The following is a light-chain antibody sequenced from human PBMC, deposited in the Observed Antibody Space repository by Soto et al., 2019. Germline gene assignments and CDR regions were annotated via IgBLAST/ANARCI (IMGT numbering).Light chain of an antibody. CDR3: QQSYSTPRT. J-gene: IGKJ1*01. CDR1: QSISSW. V-gene: IGKV1-5*01. CDR2: DAS. Sequence: DIQMTQSPSTLSASVGDRVTITCRASQSISSWLAWYQQKPGKAPKLLIYDASSLESGVPSRFSGSGSGTDFTLTITILHPEDFATYYCQQSYSTPRTFGQGTKVDIK.